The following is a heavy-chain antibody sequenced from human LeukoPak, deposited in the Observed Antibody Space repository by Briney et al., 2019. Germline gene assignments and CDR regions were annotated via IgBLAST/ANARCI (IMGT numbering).Heavy chain of an antibody. Sequence: GGSLRLSCAASGFTFSSYGMHWLRQAPGNGLVWGIVIWYGGSNKYYAVHVKGRLTIARDNSKNTLYLQMNSLRAEDTAVYYCAKDSYSSGWYGFDYWGQGTLVTVSS. CDR2: IWYGGSNK. D-gene: IGHD6-19*01. V-gene: IGHV3-33*03. CDR1: GFTFSSYG. J-gene: IGHJ4*02. CDR3: AKDSYSSGWYGFDY.